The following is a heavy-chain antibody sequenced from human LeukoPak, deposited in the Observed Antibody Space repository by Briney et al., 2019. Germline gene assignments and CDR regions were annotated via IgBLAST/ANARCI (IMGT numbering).Heavy chain of an antibody. CDR1: GYNFISYY. D-gene: IGHD2-8*01. J-gene: IGHJ6*02. Sequence: ASVKVSCKASGYNFISYYMHWVRQAPGQGLEWMGRINPSGGSTSYAQKFQDRVTMTRDTSTSTAYMELSSLKSEDTAVYYCAREDVVLVDAVRYYYYGMDVWGQGTTVTVSS. V-gene: IGHV1-46*01. CDR2: INPSGGST. CDR3: AREDVVLVDAVRYYYYGMDV.